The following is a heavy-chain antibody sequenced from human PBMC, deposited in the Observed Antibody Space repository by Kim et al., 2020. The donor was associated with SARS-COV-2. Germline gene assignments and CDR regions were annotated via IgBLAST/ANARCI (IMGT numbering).Heavy chain of an antibody. CDR3: ARSGVVPAAFDY. D-gene: IGHD2-2*01. V-gene: IGHV1-69*01. J-gene: IGHJ4*02. Sequence: NYAQKCQGRFTITADESTSTAYMELSSLRSEDTAVYYCARSGVVPAAFDYWGQGTLVTVSS.